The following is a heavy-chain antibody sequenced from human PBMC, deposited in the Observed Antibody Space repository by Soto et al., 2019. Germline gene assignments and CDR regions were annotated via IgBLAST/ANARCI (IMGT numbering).Heavy chain of an antibody. CDR1: VDSVSSNIAA. CDR2: TYYRSKWYN. J-gene: IGHJ6*02. Sequence: SQALSLTCAISVDSVSSNIAAWNSTRQSASRGLEWLGTTYYRSKWYNGYAVSAKSRITINPDTSKNQFSLQLNSVTPEETAVYYCARFETTVYYSFYGMDVWGQGTTVTVSS. CDR3: ARFETTVYYSFYGMDV. D-gene: IGHD4-17*01. V-gene: IGHV6-1*01.